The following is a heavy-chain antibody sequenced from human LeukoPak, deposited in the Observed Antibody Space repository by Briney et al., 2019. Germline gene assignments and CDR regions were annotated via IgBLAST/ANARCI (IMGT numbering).Heavy chain of an antibody. CDR1: GGSISSYY. V-gene: IGHV4-4*07. D-gene: IGHD2-21*01. CDR2: IYTSGST. Sequence: PSETLSLTCTVSGGSISSYYWSWIRQPAGKGLEWIGRIYTSGSTNYNPSLKSRVTMSVDTSKNQFSLKLSSVTAADTAVYYCARGRAVVVKTTPLDYWGQGTLVTVSS. J-gene: IGHJ4*02. CDR3: ARGRAVVVKTTPLDY.